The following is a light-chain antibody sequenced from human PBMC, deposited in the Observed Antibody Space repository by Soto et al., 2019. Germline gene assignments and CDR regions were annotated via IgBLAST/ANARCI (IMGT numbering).Light chain of an antibody. Sequence: EMVLYQTLCAVSLTKRERATLSCVASQSVSSSYFAWYQQTPGPAPRLLIYDASNRATGIPDRFSGSGSGTDFTLTILCLDPDDVAVYYCHPPINWLTFGGGTKVDIK. CDR3: HPPINWLT. V-gene: IGKV3D-20*02. CDR2: DAS. CDR1: QSVSSSY. J-gene: IGKJ4*01.